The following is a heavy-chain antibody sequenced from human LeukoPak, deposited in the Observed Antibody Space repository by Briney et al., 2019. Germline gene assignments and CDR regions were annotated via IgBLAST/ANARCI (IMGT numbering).Heavy chain of an antibody. CDR1: GFTFGSYV. Sequence: PGGSLRLSCAASGFTFGSYVMSWVRQAPGKGLEWVSAISGSGGSTYYADSVKGRFTISRDNSMNTLYLQMNSLRAEDTAVYYCAKDETGIAVAGNQPYFDYWGQGTLVTVSS. D-gene: IGHD6-19*01. V-gene: IGHV3-23*01. J-gene: IGHJ4*02. CDR3: AKDETGIAVAGNQPYFDY. CDR2: ISGSGGST.